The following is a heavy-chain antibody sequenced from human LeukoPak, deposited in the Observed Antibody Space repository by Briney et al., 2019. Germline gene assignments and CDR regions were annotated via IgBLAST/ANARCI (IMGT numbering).Heavy chain of an antibody. CDR2: INPNSGGT. Sequence: ASVKVSCKASGYTFTGYYMHWVRQAPGQGLEWMGWINPNSGGTNYAQKFQGRVTMTRDKSISTEYMELSRLISDTTAVYYCARSPAGVVVPAAADYWGQGTLVTVSS. CDR3: ARSPAGVVVPAAADY. D-gene: IGHD2-2*01. V-gene: IGHV1-2*02. CDR1: GYTFTGYY. J-gene: IGHJ4*02.